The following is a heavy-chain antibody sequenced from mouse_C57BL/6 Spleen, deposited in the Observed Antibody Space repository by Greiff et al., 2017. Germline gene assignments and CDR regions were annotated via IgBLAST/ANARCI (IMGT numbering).Heavy chain of an antibody. D-gene: IGHD1-1*01. CDR2: IDPSDSYT. CDR3: ARCEDGSSPGYFDY. CDR1: GYTFTSYW. J-gene: IGHJ2*01. V-gene: IGHV1-69*01. Sequence: QVQLQQPGAELVMPGASVKLSCKASGYTFTSYWMRWVKQRPGQGLEWIGEIDPSDSYTNYNQKFKGKSTLTVDKSSSTAYMQLSSLTSEDSAVYYCARCEDGSSPGYFDYGGQGTTLTVSS.